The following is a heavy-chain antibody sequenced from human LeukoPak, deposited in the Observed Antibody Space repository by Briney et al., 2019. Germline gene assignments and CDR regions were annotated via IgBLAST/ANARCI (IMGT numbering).Heavy chain of an antibody. Sequence: PSETLSLTCTVSGGSIKSYYWSWVRQPPGNGLEWIGYIYYSGSTNYNPSLKSRVTISVDTSKNQFSLKLSSVTAADTAVYYCASAPGDWSIDYWGQGTLVTVSS. CDR1: GGSIKSYY. V-gene: IGHV4-59*01. CDR2: IYYSGST. D-gene: IGHD2-21*02. CDR3: ASAPGDWSIDY. J-gene: IGHJ4*02.